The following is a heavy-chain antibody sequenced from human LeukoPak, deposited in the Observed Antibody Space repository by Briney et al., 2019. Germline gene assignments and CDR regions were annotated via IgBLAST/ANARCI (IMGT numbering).Heavy chain of an antibody. Sequence: GGPLRLSCAASGFTFSNYNMNCVRQAPGKGLEWVSSISSSNNYIYYADSAKGRFPISRDNAKNSLYLQMNSLRAEDTAVYYCARRSPNYYFDYWGQGTPVTVSS. CDR2: ISSSNNYI. CDR3: ARRSPNYYFDY. J-gene: IGHJ4*02. V-gene: IGHV3-21*01. CDR1: GFTFSNYN.